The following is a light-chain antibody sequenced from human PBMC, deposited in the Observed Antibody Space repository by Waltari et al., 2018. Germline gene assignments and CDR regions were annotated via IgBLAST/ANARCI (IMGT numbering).Light chain of an antibody. CDR1: QSVLYSSNNQNY. V-gene: IGKV4-1*01. Sequence: DIVMTQSPDSLAVSLGERATINCKSSQSVLYSSNNQNYLAWYQQKPGQPPTLLICWASSRESGVPDRFSGSGSGTDFTLTISSLQAEDVAVYYCQQYYSTPPTFGQGTKVEIK. CDR3: QQYYSTPPT. CDR2: WAS. J-gene: IGKJ1*01.